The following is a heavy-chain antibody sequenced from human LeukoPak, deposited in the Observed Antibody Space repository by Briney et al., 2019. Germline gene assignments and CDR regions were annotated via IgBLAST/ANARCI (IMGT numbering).Heavy chain of an antibody. D-gene: IGHD3-3*01. CDR1: GGSISSYY. V-gene: IGHV4-59*01. CDR2: IYYSGST. J-gene: IGHJ3*02. CDR3: ARGRFLDAFDI. Sequence: SETLSLTCTVSGGSISSYYWSWIRQPPGEGLEWIGYIYYSGSTNYNPSLKSRVTISVDTSKNQFSLKLSSVTAADTAVYYCARGRFLDAFDIWGQGTMVTVSS.